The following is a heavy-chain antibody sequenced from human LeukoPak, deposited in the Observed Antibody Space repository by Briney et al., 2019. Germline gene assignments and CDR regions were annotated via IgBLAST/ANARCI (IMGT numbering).Heavy chain of an antibody. J-gene: IGHJ6*02. CDR2: IYYSGST. D-gene: IGHD1-7*01. Sequence: SEILSLTCTVSGGSISSYYWSWIRQPPGKGLEWIGYIYYSGSTNYNPPLKSRVTISVDTSKNQFSLKLSSVTAADTAVYYCARDNWNYGSSMDVWGQGTTVTVSS. CDR3: ARDNWNYGSSMDV. V-gene: IGHV4-59*01. CDR1: GGSISSYY.